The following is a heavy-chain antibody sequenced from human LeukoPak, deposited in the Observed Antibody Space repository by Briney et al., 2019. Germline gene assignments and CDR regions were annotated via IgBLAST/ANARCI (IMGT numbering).Heavy chain of an antibody. CDR2: IIPIFGTA. CDR3: ARAGGGEYYFDY. Sequence: ASVKVSCKASGGTFSSYAISWVRQAPGQGLEWMGGIIPIFGTANYAQKFQGRVTITADESTSTAYMELSSLRSEDTAVYYCARAGGGEYYFDYWGQGTLVTVSS. D-gene: IGHD3-16*01. CDR1: GGTFSSYA. V-gene: IGHV1-69*13. J-gene: IGHJ4*02.